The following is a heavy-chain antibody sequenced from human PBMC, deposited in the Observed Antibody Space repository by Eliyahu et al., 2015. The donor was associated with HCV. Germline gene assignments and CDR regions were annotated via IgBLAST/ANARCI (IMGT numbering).Heavy chain of an antibody. CDR2: INPNSGGT. J-gene: IGHJ6*02. CDR1: GYTFTGYY. Sequence: QVQLVQSGAEVKKPGASVKVSCKASGYTFTGYYMHWVRQAPGQGLEWMGRINPNSGGTNYAQKFQGRVTMTRDTSISTAYMELSRLRSDDTAVYYCASTMIFGVVIQYYYYGMDVWGQGTTVTVSS. CDR3: ASTMIFGVVIQYYYYGMDV. V-gene: IGHV1-2*06. D-gene: IGHD3-3*01.